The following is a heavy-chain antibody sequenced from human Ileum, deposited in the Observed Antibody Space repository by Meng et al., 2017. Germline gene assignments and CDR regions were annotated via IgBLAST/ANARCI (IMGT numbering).Heavy chain of an antibody. CDR1: GGSFSGYY. CDR3: AKDMYNWKSAPEY. V-gene: IGHV3-23*01. D-gene: IGHD1-20*01. J-gene: IGHJ4*02. CDR2: ISVAGGET. Sequence: LQLQQWGAGLWKPSETLSLTCAVYGGSFSGYYWSWVRQAPGKGLEWVSGISVAGGETYYADSVKGRFTITRDDSKNTLYVQMNSLRAEDTALYYCAKDMYNWKSAPEYWGQGTLVTVSS.